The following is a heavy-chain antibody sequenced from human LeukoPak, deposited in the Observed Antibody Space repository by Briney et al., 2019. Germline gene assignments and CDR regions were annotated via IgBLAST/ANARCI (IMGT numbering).Heavy chain of an antibody. V-gene: IGHV3-30*02. J-gene: IGHJ4*02. CDR1: GFTFSSYG. D-gene: IGHD3-9*01. Sequence: GGSLRLSCAASGFTFSSYGMHWVRQAPGKGLEWVAFIRYDGSNKYYADSVKGRFTISRDNSKNTLYLQMNSLRAEDTAVYYCAKDPYHCDILTGYPDYWGQGTLVTVSS. CDR2: IRYDGSNK. CDR3: AKDPYHCDILTGYPDY.